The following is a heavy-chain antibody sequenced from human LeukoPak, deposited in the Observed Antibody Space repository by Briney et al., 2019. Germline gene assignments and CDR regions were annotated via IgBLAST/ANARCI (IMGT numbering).Heavy chain of an antibody. CDR2: INLNSGGT. D-gene: IGHD2-15*01. J-gene: IGHJ4*02. Sequence: GASVKVSCKASGYTFTGYYMHWVRQAPGQGLEWMGWINLNSGGTNYAQKFQGRVTMTRDTSISTAYMELSRLRSDDTAVYYCARRGRCSGGSCYAREDYWGQGTLVTVSS. V-gene: IGHV1-2*02. CDR1: GYTFTGYY. CDR3: ARRGRCSGGSCYAREDY.